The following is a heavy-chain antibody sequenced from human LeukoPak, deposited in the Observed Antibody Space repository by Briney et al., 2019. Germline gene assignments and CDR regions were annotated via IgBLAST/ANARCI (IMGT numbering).Heavy chain of an antibody. V-gene: IGHV1-8*01. D-gene: IGHD6-6*01. CDR1: GYTFTSYD. CDR3: ARGPYSSSLHDAFDI. Sequence: EASVKVSCKASGYTFTSYDINWVRQATGQGLEWMGWMNPNSGNTGYALKFQGRVTMTRNTSISTAYMELSSLRSEDTAVYYCARGPYSSSLHDAFDIWGQGTMVTVSS. J-gene: IGHJ3*02. CDR2: MNPNSGNT.